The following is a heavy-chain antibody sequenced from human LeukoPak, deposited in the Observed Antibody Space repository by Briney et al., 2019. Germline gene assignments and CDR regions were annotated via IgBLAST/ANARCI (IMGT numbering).Heavy chain of an antibody. CDR1: GGTFSSYA. CDR3: ARPFGDPGGSYYYMDV. V-gene: IGHV1-69*05. CDR2: IIPIFGTA. J-gene: IGHJ6*03. Sequence: SVKVSCKASGGTFSSYAISWVRQAPGQGLEWMGGIIPIFGTANYAQKFQGRVTITTDESTSTAYMELSSLRSEDTAVYYCARPFGDPGGSYYYMDVWGKGTTVTVSS. D-gene: IGHD3-10*01.